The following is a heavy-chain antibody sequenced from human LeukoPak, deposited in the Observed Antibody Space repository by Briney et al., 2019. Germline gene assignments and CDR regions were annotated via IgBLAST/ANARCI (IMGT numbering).Heavy chain of an antibody. V-gene: IGHV4-59*01. CDR1: GGSISSYY. CDR3: ARFSSGWSGMLDY. J-gene: IGHJ4*02. Sequence: SETLSLTCTVSGGSISSYYWSWIRQPPGRGLEWIGYIYYSGNTNYNPSLKSRVTISVDTSKNQFSLKLRSVTAADTAVYYCARFSSGWSGMLDYWGQGTPVTVSS. CDR2: IYYSGNT. D-gene: IGHD6-19*01.